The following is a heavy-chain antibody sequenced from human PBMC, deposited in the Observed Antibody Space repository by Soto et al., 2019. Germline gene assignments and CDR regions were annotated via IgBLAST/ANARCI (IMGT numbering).Heavy chain of an antibody. CDR1: GFTFSTYG. Sequence: VGSLRLSCAASGFTFSTYGMHWVRQAPGRGLEWVAVIWYDGGNKNYADSVKGRFTISRDNSKNTLYLQMNSLRAEDTAVYYCARNLGHSSGYNCLDYWGQGTLVTVSS. V-gene: IGHV3-33*01. J-gene: IGHJ4*02. D-gene: IGHD3-22*01. CDR3: ARNLGHSSGYNCLDY. CDR2: IWYDGGNK.